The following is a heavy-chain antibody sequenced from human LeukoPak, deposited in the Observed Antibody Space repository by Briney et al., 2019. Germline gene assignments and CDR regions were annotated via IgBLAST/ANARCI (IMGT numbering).Heavy chain of an antibody. V-gene: IGHV3-30*18. J-gene: IGHJ1*01. Sequence: GGSLRLSCAASGFTFSSYGMHWVRQAPGKGLEWVAVISYDRSNKYYADSVKGRFTISRDNSKNTLYLQMNSLRAEDTAVYYCAKGPAITMIAYFQHWGQGTLVTVSS. CDR1: GFTFSSYG. D-gene: IGHD3-22*01. CDR2: ISYDRSNK. CDR3: AKGPAITMIAYFQH.